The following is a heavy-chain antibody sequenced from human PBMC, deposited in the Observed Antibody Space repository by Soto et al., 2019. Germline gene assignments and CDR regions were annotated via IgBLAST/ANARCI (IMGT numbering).Heavy chain of an antibody. CDR2: IIPIFGTA. Sequence: EASVKVSCKASGGTFSSYAISWVRQAPGQGLEWMGGIIPIFGTANYAQKFQGRVTITADESTSTAYMELSSLRSEDTAVYYCARGQGYYYYYGMDVWGQGTTVTVSS. CDR1: GGTFSSYA. J-gene: IGHJ6*02. V-gene: IGHV1-69*13. CDR3: ARGQGYYYYYGMDV.